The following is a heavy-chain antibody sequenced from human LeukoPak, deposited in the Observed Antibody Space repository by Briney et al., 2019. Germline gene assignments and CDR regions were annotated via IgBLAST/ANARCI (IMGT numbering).Heavy chain of an antibody. V-gene: IGHV4-34*01. CDR2: INHSGST. CDR3: ARPTNCSGGSCQYAFDI. D-gene: IGHD2-15*01. Sequence: SETLSLTCAVYGGSFSGYYWSWIRQPPGKGLEWIGEINHSGSTNYNPSLKSRVTISVDTSKNQFSLKLSSVTAADTAVYYCARPTNCSGGSCQYAFDIWGQGTMVTVSS. J-gene: IGHJ3*02. CDR1: GGSFSGYY.